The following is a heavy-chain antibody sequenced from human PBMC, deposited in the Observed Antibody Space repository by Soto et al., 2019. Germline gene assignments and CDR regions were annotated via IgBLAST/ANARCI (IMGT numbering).Heavy chain of an antibody. CDR2: VSAYNGER. D-gene: IGHD6-6*01. Sequence: QVQLVQSGAEVKKPGASVKVSCKASGYTFTNYGINWVRQAPGQGLEWLGWVSAYNGERRYAQRVQARVIMTTDTSTTTAYMELRSLRSDDTAVYYCSRGTSIPASGDYWGQGTLVTASS. V-gene: IGHV1-18*01. CDR1: GYTFTNYG. J-gene: IGHJ4*01. CDR3: SRGTSIPASGDY.